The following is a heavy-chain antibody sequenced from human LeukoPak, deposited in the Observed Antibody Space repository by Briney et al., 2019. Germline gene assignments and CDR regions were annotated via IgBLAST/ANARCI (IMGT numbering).Heavy chain of an antibody. CDR1: GYTFASYA. Sequence: GASVKVSCKASGYTFASYAMHWVRQAPGQRLEWMGWILAGNGNTKYSQRFQGRVTITRDTSASTAYMELSSLRSEDTAVYFCARDLIVPAASDYWGQGTPVTVSS. CDR2: ILAGNGNT. D-gene: IGHD2-2*01. CDR3: ARDLIVPAASDY. J-gene: IGHJ4*02. V-gene: IGHV1-3*01.